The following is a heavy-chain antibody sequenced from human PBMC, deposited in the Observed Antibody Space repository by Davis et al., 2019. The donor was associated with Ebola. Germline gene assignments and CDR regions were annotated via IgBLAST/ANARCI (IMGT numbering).Heavy chain of an antibody. V-gene: IGHV1-46*01. CDR2: INPNDGRT. D-gene: IGHD1-26*01. J-gene: IGHJ4*02. CDR3: ASHSGNYGYGYFDS. CDR1: GYTFTNYY. Sequence: AASVKVSCKASGYTFTNYYMHWVRQAPGQGLEWMGMINPNDGRTIYAQKFQGRVTITADKSTSTVYMDLSSLRSEDTAVYYCASHSGNYGYGYFDSWGQGTLVTVSS.